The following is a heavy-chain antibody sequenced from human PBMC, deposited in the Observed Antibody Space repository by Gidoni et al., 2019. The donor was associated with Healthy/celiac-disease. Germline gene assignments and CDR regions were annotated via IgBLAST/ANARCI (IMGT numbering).Heavy chain of an antibody. Sequence: QVQLVQSGAEVKKPGSSVKVSCKASGGTFSSYAISWVRQAPGQGLEWLGGIIPIVGTANYAQKFQGRVTITADESTSTAYMELSSLRSEDTAVYYCARGAVAGTIDSYYYYYYGMDVWGQGTTVTVSS. D-gene: IGHD6-19*01. CDR2: IIPIVGTA. V-gene: IGHV1-69*01. J-gene: IGHJ6*02. CDR3: ARGAVAGTIDSYYYYYYGMDV. CDR1: GGTFSSYA.